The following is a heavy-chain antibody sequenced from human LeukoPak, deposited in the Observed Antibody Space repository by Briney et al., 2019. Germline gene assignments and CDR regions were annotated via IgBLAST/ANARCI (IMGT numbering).Heavy chain of an antibody. V-gene: IGHV1-2*02. D-gene: IGHD3-10*01. Sequence: ASVKVSCKASGYTFTGYYMHWVRQAPGQGLEWMGWINPNSGGTNYAQKFQGRVTMTRDTSISTAYMELSRLRSDDTAVYYCARGQSDSGSSNWFDPWGQGTLVTVSS. CDR3: ARGQSDSGSSNWFDP. CDR1: GYTFTGYY. CDR2: INPNSGGT. J-gene: IGHJ5*02.